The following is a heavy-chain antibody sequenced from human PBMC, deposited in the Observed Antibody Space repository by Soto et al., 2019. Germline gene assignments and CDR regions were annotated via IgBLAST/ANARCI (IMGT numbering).Heavy chain of an antibody. CDR3: ARLHCSGGSCYRYYYGMDV. D-gene: IGHD2-15*01. J-gene: IGHJ6*02. Sequence: SETLSLTCTVSGFSISSSSYYWGWIRQPPGKGLEWIGSIYYSGSTYYNPSLKSRVTISVDTSKNQFSLKLSSVTAADTAVYYCARLHCSGGSCYRYYYGMDVWGQGTTVTVSS. CDR1: GFSISSSSYY. V-gene: IGHV4-39*01. CDR2: IYYSGST.